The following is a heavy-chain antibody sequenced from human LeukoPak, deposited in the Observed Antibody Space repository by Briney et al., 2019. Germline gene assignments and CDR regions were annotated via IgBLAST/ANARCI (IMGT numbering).Heavy chain of an antibody. CDR3: TTITPAGYLDY. CDR2: ISSSGSTI. V-gene: IGHV3-11*01. Sequence: GGSLRLSCAASGFTFSDYYMSWIRQAPGKGLEWVSYISSSGSTIYYADSVKGRFTISRDNAKNSLYLQMNSLKMEDTAVYYCTTITPAGYLDYWGQGTLVTVSS. D-gene: IGHD6-13*01. CDR1: GFTFSDYY. J-gene: IGHJ4*02.